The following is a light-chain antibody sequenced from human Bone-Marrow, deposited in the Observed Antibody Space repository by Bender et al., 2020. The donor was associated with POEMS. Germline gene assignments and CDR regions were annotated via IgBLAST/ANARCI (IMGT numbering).Light chain of an antibody. CDR1: TIGSRS. Sequence: SYVLTQPPSVSVAPGKTAMITCGGNTIGSRSVHWYQQKPGQAPVLVVYDDDDRPSGIPERISGSKSGNTATLTISRVEAGDEADYHCQVWDSSGDHPIFGGGTKLTVL. J-gene: IGLJ2*01. CDR2: DDD. V-gene: IGLV3-21*03. CDR3: QVWDSSGDHPI.